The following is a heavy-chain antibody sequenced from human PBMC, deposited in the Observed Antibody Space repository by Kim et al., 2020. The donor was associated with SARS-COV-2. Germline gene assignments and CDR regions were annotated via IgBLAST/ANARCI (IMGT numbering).Heavy chain of an antibody. CDR3: ARVSGWYGNGLIDY. V-gene: IGHV6-1*01. Sequence: AVSVKSRITINPDTSKNQFSLQLNSVTPEDTAVYYCARVSGWYGNGLIDYWGQGTLVTFSS. J-gene: IGHJ4*02. D-gene: IGHD6-19*01.